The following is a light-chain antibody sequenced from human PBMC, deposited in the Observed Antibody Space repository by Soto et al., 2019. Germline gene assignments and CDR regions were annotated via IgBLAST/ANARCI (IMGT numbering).Light chain of an antibody. Sequence: EVVMRHSPATLSVSPCERATLSSSACQSVSSNLAWYQQKPGQAPRLLIHGASTRATGITARFSGSGSGTEFTLTISSLQSEDFAVYYCQQYSNWPSWTFGQGTKVDIK. CDR3: QQYSNWPSWT. CDR2: GAS. J-gene: IGKJ1*01. CDR1: QSVSSN. V-gene: IGKV3-15*01.